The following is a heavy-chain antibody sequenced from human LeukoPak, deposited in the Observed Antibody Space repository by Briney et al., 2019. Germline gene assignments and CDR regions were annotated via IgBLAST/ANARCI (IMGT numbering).Heavy chain of an antibody. D-gene: IGHD3-3*02. CDR1: GGTLSGYA. CDR2: IIPIYGTP. CDR3: ARGKLGYYYTTWTP. J-gene: IGHJ6*03. V-gene: IGHV1-69*05. Sequence: SVKVSCKASGGTLSGYAISWVRQAPGQGLEWMGGIIPIYGTPHSAQKFQGRVTITTDESTSTAFMDLSSLRSEDTAVYYCARGKLGYYYTTWTPGAKGPRSPSP.